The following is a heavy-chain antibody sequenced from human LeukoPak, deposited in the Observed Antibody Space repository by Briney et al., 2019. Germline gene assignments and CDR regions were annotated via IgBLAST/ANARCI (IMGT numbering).Heavy chain of an antibody. D-gene: IGHD7-27*01. Sequence: GGSLRLSCAASGFTFSSYDMHWVRQATGKGLEWVSAIGTAGDTYYPGSVKGRFTISRENAKNSLYLQMNSLRAGDTAVYYCARGTGDPAMDVWGQGTTVTVSS. CDR3: ARGTGDPAMDV. V-gene: IGHV3-13*01. CDR1: GFTFSSYD. J-gene: IGHJ6*02. CDR2: IGTAGDT.